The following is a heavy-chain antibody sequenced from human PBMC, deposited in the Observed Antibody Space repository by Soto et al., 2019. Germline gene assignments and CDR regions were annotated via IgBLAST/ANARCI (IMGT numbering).Heavy chain of an antibody. D-gene: IGHD5-12*01. J-gene: IGHJ3*02. CDR3: AREGGEYSGYEDAFDI. V-gene: IGHV3-33*01. CDR2: IWYDGSNK. CDR1: GFTFSSYG. Sequence: QVQLVESGGGVVQPGRSLRLSCAASGFTFSSYGMHWVRQAPGKGLEWVAVIWYDGSNKYDADSVKGRFTISRDNSKNTLYLQMNSLRAEDTAVYYCAREGGEYSGYEDAFDIWGQGTMVTVSS.